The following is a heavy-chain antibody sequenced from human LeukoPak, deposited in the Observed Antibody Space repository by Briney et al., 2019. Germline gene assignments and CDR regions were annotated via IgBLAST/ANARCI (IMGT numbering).Heavy chain of an antibody. Sequence: GGSLRLSCAASGFTFTNYAMSWVRQAPGKGLEWVSGISGSVGSTYYADSVKGRFTISRDNSRNTLYLQMNSLRAEDTAVYYCAKDQDYYDSGGIDYWGQGTLVTVSS. J-gene: IGHJ4*02. CDR3: AKDQDYYDSGGIDY. D-gene: IGHD3-10*01. CDR1: GFTFTNYA. CDR2: ISGSVGST. V-gene: IGHV3-23*01.